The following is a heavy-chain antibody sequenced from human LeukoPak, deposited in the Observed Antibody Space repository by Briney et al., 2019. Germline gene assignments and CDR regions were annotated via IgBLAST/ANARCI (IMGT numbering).Heavy chain of an antibody. V-gene: IGHV4-34*01. J-gene: IGHJ4*02. Sequence: PSETLSLTCAVYGGSFSGYYWSWIRQPPGKGLEWIGEINHSGSTNYNPSLKSRVTISADTSKNQFSLKLSSVTAADTAVYYCARGWLQPFDYWGQGTLVTVSS. CDR2: INHSGST. D-gene: IGHD5-24*01. CDR1: GGSFSGYY. CDR3: ARGWLQPFDY.